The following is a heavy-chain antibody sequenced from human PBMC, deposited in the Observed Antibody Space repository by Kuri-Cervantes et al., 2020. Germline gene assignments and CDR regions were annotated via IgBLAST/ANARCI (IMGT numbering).Heavy chain of an antibody. Sequence: GESLKISCAASGFTFSSYWMSWVRQAPGKGLEWVANIKQDGSEKYYVDSVKGRFTISRDNSKNTLYLQMNSLRAEDTAVYYCARGPYYYDSSAMGAFDIWSQGTMVTVSS. CDR3: ARGPYYYDSSAMGAFDI. CDR2: IKQDGSEK. CDR1: GFTFSSYW. D-gene: IGHD3-22*01. V-gene: IGHV3-7*01. J-gene: IGHJ3*02.